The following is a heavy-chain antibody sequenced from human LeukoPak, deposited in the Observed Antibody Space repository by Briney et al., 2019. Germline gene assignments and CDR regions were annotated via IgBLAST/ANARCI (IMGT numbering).Heavy chain of an antibody. V-gene: IGHV3-53*01. J-gene: IGHJ3*02. Sequence: PGGSLRLSCAASGFTVSSNYMSWVRQAPGKGLEWVSVIYSGGSTYYADSVKGRFTISRDNSKNTLYLQKNSLRAEDTAVYYCARDTNGSIAARQGAFDIWGQGTMVTVSS. CDR3: ARDTNGSIAARQGAFDI. CDR1: GFTVSSNY. D-gene: IGHD6-6*01. CDR2: IYSGGST.